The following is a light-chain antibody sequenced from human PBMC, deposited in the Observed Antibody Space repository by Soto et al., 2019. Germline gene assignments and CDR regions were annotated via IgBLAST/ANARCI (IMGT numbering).Light chain of an antibody. CDR2: EVN. J-gene: IGLJ1*01. CDR3: GSFRSGTILG. Sequence: QSVLTQPASVSGSPGQPATISCTGPRSDIGDSNFISWYQHSPVKAPRLLIYEVNNRPSGVSKRFSGSKAGNTASLTISGLLDDDEADYLWGSFRSGTILGFGRGTKVTV. V-gene: IGLV2-14*01. CDR1: RSDIGDSNF.